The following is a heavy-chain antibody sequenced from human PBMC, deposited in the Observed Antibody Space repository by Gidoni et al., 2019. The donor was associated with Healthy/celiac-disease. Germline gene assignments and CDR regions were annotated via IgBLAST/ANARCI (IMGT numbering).Heavy chain of an antibody. CDR2: ISYDGSNK. CDR3: AKALATNVATYYDYVWGSLDY. Sequence: QVQLVESGGGVVQPGRSLRLSCAASGFTFSSYGMHWFRQSPGKGLEWVAVISYDGSNKYYADSVKGRFTIARDNSKNTLYLQMNSMRAEDTAVYYCAKALATNVATYYDYVWGSLDYWGQGTLVTVSS. CDR1: GFTFSSYG. J-gene: IGHJ4*02. D-gene: IGHD3-16*01. V-gene: IGHV3-30*18.